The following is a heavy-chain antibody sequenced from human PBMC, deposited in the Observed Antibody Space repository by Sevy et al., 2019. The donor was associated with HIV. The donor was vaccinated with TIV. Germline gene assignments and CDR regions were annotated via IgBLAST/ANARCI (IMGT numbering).Heavy chain of an antibody. D-gene: IGHD1-26*01. J-gene: IGHJ4*02. CDR3: AKDREPDSYWEFDF. CDR1: GFTFARYT. Sequence: GGSLRLSCVTSGFTFARYTMNWVRQAPGKGLEWVAGIFGDGSQRFYADSVRGRFTISRDQSKNTVYLQMNNVRAEDTALYYCAKDREPDSYWEFDFRGQGILVTVSS. CDR2: IFGDGSQR. V-gene: IGHV3-23*03.